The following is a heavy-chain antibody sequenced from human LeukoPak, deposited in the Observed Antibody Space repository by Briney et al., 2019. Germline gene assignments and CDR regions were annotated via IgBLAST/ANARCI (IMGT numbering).Heavy chain of an antibody. CDR1: GYTFTSYA. CDR3: ARDGDSRPYSSSWSLFDY. D-gene: IGHD6-13*01. V-gene: IGHV1-3*01. CDR2: INAGNGTT. Sequence: GASVKVSCKASGYTFTSYAMHWVRQAPGQRLEWMGWINAGNGTTKYSQKFQGRVNITRDTSASTAYMELSSLRSEDTAVYYCARDGDSRPYSSSWSLFDYWGQGTLVTVSS. J-gene: IGHJ4*02.